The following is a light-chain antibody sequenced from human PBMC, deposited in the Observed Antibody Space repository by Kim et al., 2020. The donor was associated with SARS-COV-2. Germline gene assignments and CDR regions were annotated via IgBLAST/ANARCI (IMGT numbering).Light chain of an antibody. CDR3: QKYNNWPST. V-gene: IGKV3-15*01. CDR1: QGFSGN. Sequence: VSPGEGATLAAGASQGFSGNLAWYQQKPGKAPRLLTYGASTRATGIPARFSGSGSGTNFTLTTRSLQSEDLAVYYGQKYNNWPSTFGQGSKV. CDR2: GAS. J-gene: IGKJ1*01.